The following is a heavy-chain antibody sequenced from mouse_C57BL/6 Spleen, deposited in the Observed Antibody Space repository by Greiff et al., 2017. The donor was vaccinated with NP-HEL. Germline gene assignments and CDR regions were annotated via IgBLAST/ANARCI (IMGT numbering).Heavy chain of an antibody. J-gene: IGHJ1*03. V-gene: IGHV3-6*01. Sequence: VQLKESGPGLVKPSQSLSLTCSVTGYSITSGYYWNWIRQFPGNKLEWMGYISYDGSNNYNPSLKNRISITRDTSKNQFFLKLNSVTTEDTATYYCASYYGSSFDVWGTGTTVTVSS. CDR1: GYSITSGYY. CDR3: ASYYGSSFDV. D-gene: IGHD1-1*01. CDR2: ISYDGSN.